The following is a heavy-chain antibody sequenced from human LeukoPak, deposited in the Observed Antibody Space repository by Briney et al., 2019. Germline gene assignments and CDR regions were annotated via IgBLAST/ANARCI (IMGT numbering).Heavy chain of an antibody. J-gene: IGHJ4*02. CDR1: GFTFSNYA. CDR2: ISYNGINK. CDR3: ARVPGYDSSGSFDY. D-gene: IGHD3-22*01. Sequence: GGSLRLSCAASGFTFSNYAMHWVRQAPGKGLEWVSVISYNGINKYYADSVKGRFTISRDNSKNTLYLQMNSLRAEDTAVYYCARVPGYDSSGSFDYWGQGTLVTVSS. V-gene: IGHV3-30-3*01.